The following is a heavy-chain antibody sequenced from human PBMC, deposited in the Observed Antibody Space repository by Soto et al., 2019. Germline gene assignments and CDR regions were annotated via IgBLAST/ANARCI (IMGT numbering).Heavy chain of an antibody. CDR1: GFTFSSYA. CDR3: AKGSSGWYERFDY. CDR2: ISGSGGST. Sequence: EVQLLESGGGLVQPGGSLRLSCAASGFTFSSYAMSWVRQAPGKGLEWVSAISGSGGSTYYADSVKGRFTISRDNSKSALDLQMNSLRAEDTAVYYCAKGSSGWYERFDYWGQGTLVTVSS. J-gene: IGHJ4*02. D-gene: IGHD6-19*01. V-gene: IGHV3-23*01.